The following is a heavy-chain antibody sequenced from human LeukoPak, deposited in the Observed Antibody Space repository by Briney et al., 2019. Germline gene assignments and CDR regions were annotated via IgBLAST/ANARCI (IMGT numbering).Heavy chain of an antibody. CDR1: GGSISSYY. D-gene: IGHD1-26*01. V-gene: IGHV4-59*01. Sequence: PSETLSLTCTVSGGSISSYYWSWIRQPPGKGLEWIGYIYYSGSTNYNPSLKSRVTISVDTSKNQFSLKLSSVTAADTAVYYCARGTHSGSYLYYFDYWGQGTLVTVPS. J-gene: IGHJ4*02. CDR3: ARGTHSGSYLYYFDY. CDR2: IYYSGST.